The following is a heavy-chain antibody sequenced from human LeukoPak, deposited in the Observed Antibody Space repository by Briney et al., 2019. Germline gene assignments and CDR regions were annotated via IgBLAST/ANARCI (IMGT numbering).Heavy chain of an antibody. J-gene: IGHJ6*03. D-gene: IGHD2-15*01. V-gene: IGHV1-2*02. CDR1: GYTFTGYY. CDR2: INPNSGGT. Sequence: VASVKVSCKASGYTFTGYYMHWVRQAPGQGLEWLGWINPNSGGTNYAQKFQGRVTMTRDTSISTAYMELSRLRSDDTAVYYCARLIAVVVAATDSYYYYMDVWGKGTTVTVSS. CDR3: ARLIAVVVAATDSYYYYMDV.